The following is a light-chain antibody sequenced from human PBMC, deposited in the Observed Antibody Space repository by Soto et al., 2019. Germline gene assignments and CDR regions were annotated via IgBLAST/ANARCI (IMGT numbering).Light chain of an antibody. CDR3: QSYDSSLSGWV. Sequence: QSVLTQPPSLSGAPGQRVTISCTGRSSNIGAGYDVHWYQQLPGTAPKLLIYGNSNRPSGVPDRFSGSKSGTSASLAITGLQAEDEADYYCQSYDSSLSGWVFGGGTKLTV. CDR1: SSNIGAGYD. J-gene: IGLJ3*02. CDR2: GNS. V-gene: IGLV1-40*01.